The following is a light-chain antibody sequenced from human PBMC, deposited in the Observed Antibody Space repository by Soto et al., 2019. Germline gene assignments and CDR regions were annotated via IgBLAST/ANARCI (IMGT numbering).Light chain of an antibody. J-gene: IGKJ4*01. V-gene: IGKV1-5*03. CDR1: QSISSW. CDR3: QQYNGYSSVT. Sequence: DIQMTQSPSTLSASVGDRVTFTCRASQSISSWLAWYQQKPGKAPKLLSYKASSLESGVPSRFSGSGSGTEFTLAISSLQPDDFATYYCQQYNGYSSVTFGGGTKVEIK. CDR2: KAS.